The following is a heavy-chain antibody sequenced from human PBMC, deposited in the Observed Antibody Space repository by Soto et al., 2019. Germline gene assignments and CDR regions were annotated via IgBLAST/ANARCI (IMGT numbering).Heavy chain of an antibody. CDR1: GFTFSSYW. CDR3: ARDNVGCKLLAFDI. CDR2: INSDGSST. J-gene: IGHJ3*02. D-gene: IGHD2-8*01. Sequence: GGSLRLSCAASGFTFSSYWMHWVRQATGKGLVWVSRINSDGSSTSYADSVKGRFTISSDKAKNTLYLQMNRLSAEDAAVYYCARDNVGCKLLAFDIWGQGTMVTVSS. V-gene: IGHV3-74*01.